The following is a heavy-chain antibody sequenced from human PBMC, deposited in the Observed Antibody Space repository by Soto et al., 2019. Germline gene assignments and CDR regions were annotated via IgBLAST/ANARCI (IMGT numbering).Heavy chain of an antibody. CDR2: ISSSSSYT. CDR1: GFPFNDYY. V-gene: IGHV3-11*06. J-gene: IGHJ4*02. CDR3: ARDSDYYDSSGYLSDY. D-gene: IGHD3-22*01. Sequence: PGGSLRLSCAASGFPFNDYYMSWIRQAPGKGLEWVSYISSSSSYTNYADSVKGRFTISRDNAKNSLYLQMNSLRAEDTAVYYCARDSDYYDSSGYLSDYWGQGTLVTVSS.